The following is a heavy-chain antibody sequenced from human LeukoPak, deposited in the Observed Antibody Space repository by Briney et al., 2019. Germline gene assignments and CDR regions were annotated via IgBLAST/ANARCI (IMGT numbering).Heavy chain of an antibody. CDR2: IYHSGIT. CDR1: GYSISSGYY. Sequence: SETLSLTCTVSGYSISSGYYWGWIRQPPGKGLEWIGSIYHSGITYYNPSLKSRVTISLDTSKNQFSLKVTSMTAADTAVYYCTRVAFGDHFDIWGQGTMVTVSS. V-gene: IGHV4-38-2*02. CDR3: TRVAFGDHFDI. J-gene: IGHJ3*02. D-gene: IGHD3-10*01.